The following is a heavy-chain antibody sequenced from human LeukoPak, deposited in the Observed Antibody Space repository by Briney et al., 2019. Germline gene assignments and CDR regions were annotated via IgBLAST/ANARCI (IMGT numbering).Heavy chain of an antibody. V-gene: IGHV1-46*01. CDR1: GYTFASYY. Sequence: ASVKVSCKASGYTFASYYMHWVRQAPGQGLEWMGTINPSGASTRYAQKFQGRVTMTRDTSTGTVYMELSSLRSEDTAVYYCARDFVVLPSAMYYFEYWGQGTLVTVSS. CDR2: INPSGAST. J-gene: IGHJ4*02. CDR3: ARDFVVLPSAMYYFEY. D-gene: IGHD2-2*01.